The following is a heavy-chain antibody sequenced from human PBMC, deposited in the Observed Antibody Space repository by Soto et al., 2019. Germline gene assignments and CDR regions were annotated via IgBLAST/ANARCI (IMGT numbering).Heavy chain of an antibody. D-gene: IGHD3-3*01. CDR1: GGSISSYY. CDR2: IYYSGST. V-gene: IGHV4-59*08. J-gene: IGHJ5*02. CDR3: ARAGAYYDFWSGYYIEEREYHWFDP. Sequence: PSETLSLTCTVSGGSISSYYWSWIRQPPGKGLEWIGYIYYSGSTNYNPSLKSRVTISVDTSKNQFSLKLSSVTAADTAVYYCARAGAYYDFWSGYYIEEREYHWFDPWGQGTLVTVSS.